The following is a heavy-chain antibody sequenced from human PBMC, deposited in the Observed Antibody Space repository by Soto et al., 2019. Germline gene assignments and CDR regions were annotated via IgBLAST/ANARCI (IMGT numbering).Heavy chain of an antibody. D-gene: IGHD1-1*01. CDR1: GFTFSNYA. Sequence: GGSLRLSCAASGFTFSNYAMNWVRQAPGKGLEWVSAISNSFSDGNTHYADSVKGRFAISRDNDKNTVFLEMNSLRAEDTAVYYCAKVFSPERGNYFDYWGQGTLVTVSS. V-gene: IGHV3-23*01. CDR3: AKVFSPERGNYFDY. J-gene: IGHJ4*02. CDR2: ISNSFSDGNT.